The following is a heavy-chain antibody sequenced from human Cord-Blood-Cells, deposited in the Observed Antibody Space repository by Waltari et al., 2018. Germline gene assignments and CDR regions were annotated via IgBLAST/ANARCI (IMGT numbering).Heavy chain of an antibody. CDR2: IYSGGST. CDR3: ARGPYGGYDYDY. CDR1: GFTVSSHS. J-gene: IGHJ4*02. Sequence: EVQLVVSGGGLIQPGGSLRLSCAASGFTVSSHSLRLVRQSPGKGLEGVSVIYSGGSTYYAYSVKGRFTISRDNSKNTLYLQMNSLRAEDTAVYYCARGPYGGYDYDYWGQGTLVTVSS. V-gene: IGHV3-53*01. D-gene: IGHD5-12*01.